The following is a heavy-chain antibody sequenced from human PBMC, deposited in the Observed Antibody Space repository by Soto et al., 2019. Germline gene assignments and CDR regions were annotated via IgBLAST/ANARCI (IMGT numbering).Heavy chain of an antibody. CDR2: IYYSGST. V-gene: IGHV4-59*08. CDR3: ARQWILRGPTRGYFDY. D-gene: IGHD3-10*01. J-gene: IGHJ4*02. CDR1: GGSISSYY. Sequence: QVQLQESGPGLVKPSETLSLTCTVSGGSISSYYWSWIRQPPGKGLEWIGYIYYSGSTNYNPSLKSRVTTSVDTSNNQLSLKLSSVTAADTAVYYCARQWILRGPTRGYFDYWGQGTLVTVSS.